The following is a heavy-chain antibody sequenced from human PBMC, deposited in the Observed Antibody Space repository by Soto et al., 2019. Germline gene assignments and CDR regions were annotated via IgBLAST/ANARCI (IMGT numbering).Heavy chain of an antibody. V-gene: IGHV4-39*01. CDR2: IYYSGST. D-gene: IGHD6-13*01. Sequence: QLQLQESGPGLVEPSETLSLTCTVSGGSISSDSYYWGWIRQPPGKGLEWIGSIYYSGSTYYNPSLKSRVTIPVDTSKNQFPLKLTSVTAADTAVYYCARLWLAAAGTDFDYWGQGTLVTVSS. J-gene: IGHJ4*02. CDR1: GGSISSDSYY. CDR3: ARLWLAAAGTDFDY.